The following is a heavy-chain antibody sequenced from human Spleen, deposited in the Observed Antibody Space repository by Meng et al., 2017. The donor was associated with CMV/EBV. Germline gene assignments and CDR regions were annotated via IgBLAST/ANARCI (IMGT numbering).Heavy chain of an antibody. CDR1: GFSFSRHS. Sequence: GGSLRLSCAASGFSFSRHSMTWVRQAPGKGLEWVSLSFRGDFSDAYADAVQGRFTISRDSSKHILYLQMRSLRADDTAVYYCARWAGSGGFDSWGPGTLVTVSS. V-gene: IGHV3-23*03. CDR3: ARWAGSGGFDS. CDR2: SFRGDFSD. J-gene: IGHJ4*02. D-gene: IGHD2-15*01.